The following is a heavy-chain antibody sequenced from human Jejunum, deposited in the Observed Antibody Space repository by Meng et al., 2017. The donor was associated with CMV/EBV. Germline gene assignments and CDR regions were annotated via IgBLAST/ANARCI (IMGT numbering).Heavy chain of an antibody. Sequence: VGPGVGLVRPGGSLRSSWDALEFPVSNNYMAWVRQAPGKGLEWVSVIYSGGSTYYGDSVKDRFTISRDTSKNTVYLQMDSLRAEDTAVYYCARGAGSSSSRRYLDYWGQGTLVTVSS. V-gene: IGHV3-66*01. CDR3: ARGAGSSSSRRYLDY. CDR1: EFPVSNNY. J-gene: IGHJ4*03. D-gene: IGHD6-6*01. CDR2: IYSGGST.